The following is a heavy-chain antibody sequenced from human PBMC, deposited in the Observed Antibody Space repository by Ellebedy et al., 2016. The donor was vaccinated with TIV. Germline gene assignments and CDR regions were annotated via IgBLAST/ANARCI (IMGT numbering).Heavy chain of an antibody. Sequence: AASVKVSCKASGYKYNNYGISWVRQAPGQGLEWMGWIATNNGNTKYAQKFQGRVTMVTDMSTETVHMELWSLRSDDTAVYYCARAAIYYDNSAYEWMTGWFDPWGQGTLVTVSS. D-gene: IGHD3-22*01. CDR1: GYKYNNYG. CDR3: ARAAIYYDNSAYEWMTGWFDP. CDR2: IATNNGNT. J-gene: IGHJ5*02. V-gene: IGHV1-18*04.